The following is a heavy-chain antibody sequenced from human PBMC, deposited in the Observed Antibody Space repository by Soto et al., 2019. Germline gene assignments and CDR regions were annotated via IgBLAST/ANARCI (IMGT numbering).Heavy chain of an antibody. CDR3: ARETIIAEVRKTTEYGMDV. V-gene: IGHV4-31*03. D-gene: IGHD6-13*01. CDR2: IYYSGST. CDR1: GGAISSGGYY. J-gene: IGHJ6*02. Sequence: QVQLQESGPGLVKPSQTLSLTCTVSGGAISSGGYYWSWIRQHPGNGLEWIGHIYYSGSTYYNPSLQRRVTIPVNTSTTQLSLKLSPVNAADTAVYSCARETIIAEVRKTTEYGMDVWGQGTTVTVSS.